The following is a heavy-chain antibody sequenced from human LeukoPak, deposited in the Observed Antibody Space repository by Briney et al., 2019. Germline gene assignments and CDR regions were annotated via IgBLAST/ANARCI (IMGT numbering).Heavy chain of an antibody. D-gene: IGHD6-6*01. Sequence: PSETLSLTCTVSGGSISSGSYYWSWIRQPAGKGLEWIGHIYTTGRTNFNPSLKSRVTISPDTSKNQFSLKLSSVTAADTAVYYCARATRAARHFDYWGQGTLVTVSS. CDR2: IYTTGRT. V-gene: IGHV4-61*09. CDR3: ARATRAARHFDY. CDR1: GGSISSGSYY. J-gene: IGHJ4*02.